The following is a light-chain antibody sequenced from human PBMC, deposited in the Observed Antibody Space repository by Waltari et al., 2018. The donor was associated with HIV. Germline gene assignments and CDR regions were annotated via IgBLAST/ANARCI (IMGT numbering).Light chain of an antibody. CDR1: SSNIGRNI. Sequence: QSVLTQPPSASGTPGQRVTISCSGSSSNIGRNIVNWYQQLPGTAPKPLIYDNNRRPSGLTDRFCSSKSGTSASLAISGLQSEDEADYYCAAWDDSLNGWVFGGGTKLTVL. V-gene: IGLV1-44*01. CDR3: AAWDDSLNGWV. J-gene: IGLJ3*02. CDR2: DNN.